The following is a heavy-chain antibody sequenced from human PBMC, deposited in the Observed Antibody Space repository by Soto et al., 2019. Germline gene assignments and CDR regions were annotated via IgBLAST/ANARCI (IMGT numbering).Heavy chain of an antibody. CDR1: GGSISSSSYY. Sequence: SETLSLTCSVSGGSISSSSYYWGWIRQPPGKGLEWIGSIYYSGSTYYNPSLKSRVTISVDTSKDRFSLRLSSVTAADTAVYYCARSDIVATIGFDYWGQGTLVTVSS. CDR2: IYYSGST. D-gene: IGHD5-12*01. V-gene: IGHV4-39*01. CDR3: ARSDIVATIGFDY. J-gene: IGHJ4*02.